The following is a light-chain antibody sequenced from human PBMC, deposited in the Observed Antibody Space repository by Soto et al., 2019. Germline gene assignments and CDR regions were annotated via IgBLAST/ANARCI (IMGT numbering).Light chain of an antibody. Sequence: AIQMTQSPSSLSASVGDRVAITCRASQGVRNDLGWYQQKPGKAPKLLIFAASTLQSGVPSRFSGSGSGTDFTLTISSLQPEDFVTYYCLQDYNYPFTFGPGTKVHIK. CDR3: LQDYNYPFT. V-gene: IGKV1-6*01. J-gene: IGKJ3*01. CDR2: AAS. CDR1: QGVRND.